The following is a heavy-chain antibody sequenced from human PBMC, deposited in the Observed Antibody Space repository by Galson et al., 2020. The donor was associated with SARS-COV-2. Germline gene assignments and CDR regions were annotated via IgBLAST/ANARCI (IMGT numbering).Heavy chain of an antibody. Sequence: ASVKVSCKVSGYTLTELSMHWVRQAPGKGLEWMGGFDPEDGETIYAQKFQGRVTMTEDTSTDTAYMELSSLRSEDTAVYYCATVGYSYGSSFDYWGQGTLITVSS. CDR1: GYTLTELS. CDR2: FDPEDGET. V-gene: IGHV1-24*01. CDR3: ATVGYSYGSSFDY. J-gene: IGHJ4*02. D-gene: IGHD5-18*01.